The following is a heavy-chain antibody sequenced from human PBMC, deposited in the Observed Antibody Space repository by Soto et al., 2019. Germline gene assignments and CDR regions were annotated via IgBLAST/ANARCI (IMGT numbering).Heavy chain of an antibody. CDR3: ARVRMTTDGGPLDY. CDR2: ITSSSTYI. CDR1: GFTFSPYS. Sequence: EVQLVESGGGLVKPGGSLRLSCAASGFTFSPYSMNWVRQAPGKGLEWVSSITSSSTYIYYADSVKGRFTISRDNAKNSLYLQMNSLRAEDTAVYYCARVRMTTDGGPLDYWGQGTLVTVSP. V-gene: IGHV3-21*02. J-gene: IGHJ4*02. D-gene: IGHD2-8*01.